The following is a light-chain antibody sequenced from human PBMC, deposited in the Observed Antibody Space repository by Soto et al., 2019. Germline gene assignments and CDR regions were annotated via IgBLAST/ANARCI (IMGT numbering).Light chain of an antibody. Sequence: QSVLTQPASVSGSPGQSITISCTGTSSEVGGYNYVSWYQQHPGKAPKLMIYDVINRPSGVSNRFSGSKSGNTASLTFSGLQAEDEADYYCSSYTSSSTYVFGTGTKVTVL. V-gene: IGLV2-14*01. CDR1: SSEVGGYNY. CDR2: DVI. CDR3: SSYTSSSTYV. J-gene: IGLJ1*01.